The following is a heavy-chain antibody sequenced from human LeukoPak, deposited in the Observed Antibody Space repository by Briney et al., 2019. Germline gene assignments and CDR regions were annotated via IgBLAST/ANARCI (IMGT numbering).Heavy chain of an antibody. V-gene: IGHV3-74*01. Sequence: GGSLRLSCAASGFTFSSYSMNWVRQAPGKGLVWISSINSDGSKRDYAGSVKGRFTISRDNAKNTVYLQMNSLRVEDTAVYYCARGYDFWGQGTLVTVSS. CDR2: INSDGSKR. CDR3: ARGYDF. CDR1: GFTFSSYS. J-gene: IGHJ4*02. D-gene: IGHD5-18*01.